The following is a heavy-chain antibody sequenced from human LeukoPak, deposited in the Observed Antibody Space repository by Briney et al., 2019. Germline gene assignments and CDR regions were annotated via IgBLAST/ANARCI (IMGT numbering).Heavy chain of an antibody. CDR3: ARDIRAQSSGHYYFDY. V-gene: IGHV3-21*01. D-gene: IGHD6-19*01. Sequence: GGSLRLSCAASGFTFSSYSMNWVRQAPGKGLEWVSSISSSSSYIYYADSVKGRFTISRDNAKNSLYLQMNSLRAEDTAVYYCARDIRAQSSGHYYFDYWGQGTLVTVSS. J-gene: IGHJ4*02. CDR2: ISSSSSYI. CDR1: GFTFSSYS.